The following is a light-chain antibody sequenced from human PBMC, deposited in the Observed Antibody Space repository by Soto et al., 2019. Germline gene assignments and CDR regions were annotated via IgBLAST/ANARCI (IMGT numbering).Light chain of an antibody. Sequence: DIQMTQSPSSLSASVGDRVTITCRASQSISSYLNWYQQKPGKAPKLLIYAASSLQSGVPSRFSGSGSGTDFTLTISSLQPEDFATYYCHQVYTYPRTFGQGTKVEIK. CDR2: AAS. CDR1: QSISSY. V-gene: IGKV1-39*01. CDR3: HQVYTYPRT. J-gene: IGKJ1*01.